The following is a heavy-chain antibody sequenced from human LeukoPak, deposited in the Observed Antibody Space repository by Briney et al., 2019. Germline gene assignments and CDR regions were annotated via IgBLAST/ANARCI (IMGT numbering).Heavy chain of an antibody. Sequence: GGSLRLACVFSGFTFDNYGMTWVRPAPGKGLEWVSSISGSGGNTYYAASVKGRFTISKDNSKNTVCLQMNSLRAEDTAVYYCARSQGYCTNGVCLTLYGMDVWGQGTTVTVSS. J-gene: IGHJ6*02. V-gene: IGHV3-23*01. CDR3: ARSQGYCTNGVCLTLYGMDV. CDR1: GFTFDNYG. D-gene: IGHD2-8*01. CDR2: ISGSGGNT.